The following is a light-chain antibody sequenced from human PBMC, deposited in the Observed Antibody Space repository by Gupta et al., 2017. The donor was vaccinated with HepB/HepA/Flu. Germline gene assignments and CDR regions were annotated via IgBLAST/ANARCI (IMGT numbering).Light chain of an antibody. Sequence: DIVMTQSPLSLPVTPGEPASISCRSSQSLLHSNGYNYLDWYLQKPGQSPQLLIHLGSNRASGVPDRFSGSGSGTDFTLKIRRVDAEDIGVYYCRRPLQTRFSFRSGSSESIK. J-gene: IGKJ3*01. CDR1: QSLLHSNGYNY. CDR2: LGS. CDR3: RRPLQTRFS. V-gene: IGKV2-28*01.